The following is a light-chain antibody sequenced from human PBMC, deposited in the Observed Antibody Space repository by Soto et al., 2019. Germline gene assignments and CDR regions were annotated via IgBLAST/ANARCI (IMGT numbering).Light chain of an antibody. V-gene: IGKV3-20*01. Sequence: EMVLTQSPGTLSLSPGERATLSCRASQSVSSSYLAWYQQKPGQAPRLLIHGASTRATGIADRFSGSGSGTDFTLTISRLEPEDFAVYYCQLYGTSPKTFGQGTKAAIK. CDR1: QSVSSSY. CDR3: QLYGTSPKT. CDR2: GAS. J-gene: IGKJ1*01.